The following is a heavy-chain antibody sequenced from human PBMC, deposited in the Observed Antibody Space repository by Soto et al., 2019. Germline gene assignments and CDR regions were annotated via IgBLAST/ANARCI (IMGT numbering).Heavy chain of an antibody. V-gene: IGHV3-48*02. CDR2: ISSSSTI. CDR1: GFTFSSYS. CDR3: AREVWYYYGMDV. Sequence: PGGSLRLSCAASGFTFSSYSMNWVRQAPGKGLEWVSYISSSSTIYYADSVKGRFTISRDNAKNSLYLQMNSLRDEDTAVYYCAREVWYYYGMDVWGQGTTVTVSS. J-gene: IGHJ6*02. D-gene: IGHD1-20*01.